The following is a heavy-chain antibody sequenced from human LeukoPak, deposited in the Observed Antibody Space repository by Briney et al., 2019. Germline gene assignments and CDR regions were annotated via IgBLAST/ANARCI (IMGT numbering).Heavy chain of an antibody. D-gene: IGHD3-16*01. CDR3: AREFTAFDY. CDR1: GFTFNSYT. J-gene: IGHJ4*02. CDR2: ISYFGTDK. Sequence: QTGGSLRLSCAASGFTFNSYTMHWVRQAPGKGLDWVALISYFGTDKYYADSVKGRFTISRDNSEDILFLQMNSLRPEDTAVYYCAREFTAFDYWGQGTLVTVSS. V-gene: IGHV3-30-3*01.